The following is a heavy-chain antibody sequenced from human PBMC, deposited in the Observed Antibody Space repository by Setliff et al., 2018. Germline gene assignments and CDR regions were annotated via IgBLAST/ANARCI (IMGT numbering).Heavy chain of an antibody. CDR2: TIPLFGTT. D-gene: IGHD5-18*01. Sequence: ASVKVSCKASGGTFTNYGVSWVRQAPGQGLERMGGTIPLFGTTDYAQKFHGRLTIITDESTSTASMELTSLTSDDTAVYYCAREGVDTRSSTDYRYYMDVWGKGTTVTVSS. CDR3: AREGVDTRSSTDYRYYMDV. J-gene: IGHJ6*03. V-gene: IGHV1-69*05. CDR1: GGTFTNYG.